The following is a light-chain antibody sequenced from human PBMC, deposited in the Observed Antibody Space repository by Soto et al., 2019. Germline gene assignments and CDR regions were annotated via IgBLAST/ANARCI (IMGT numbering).Light chain of an antibody. J-gene: IGLJ3*02. Sequence: QSALTQPPSLSGTPGQRVTISCSGSSSNIGRYSVNWYQHFPGTAPKILIYSDDERPSGVPDRFSGSKSGTSASLAISGLQSEDEAEYYCAAWDDSLNGPLFGGGTKLTVL. CDR3: AAWDDSLNGPL. CDR1: SSNIGRYS. V-gene: IGLV1-44*01. CDR2: SDD.